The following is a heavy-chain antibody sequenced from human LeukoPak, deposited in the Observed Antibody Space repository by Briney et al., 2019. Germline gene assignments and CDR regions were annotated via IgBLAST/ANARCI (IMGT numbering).Heavy chain of an antibody. CDR1: GGSISSYY. Sequence: PSETLSLTCTVSGGSISSYYWSWIRQPAGKGLEWIGRIYTSGSTNYNPSLKSRVTMSVDTSKNQFSLKLSSVTAADTAVYYCARESYGSGSYYKYYYYYMDVWGKGTTVTVSS. D-gene: IGHD3-10*01. V-gene: IGHV4-4*07. J-gene: IGHJ6*03. CDR2: IYTSGST. CDR3: ARESYGSGSYYKYYYYYMDV.